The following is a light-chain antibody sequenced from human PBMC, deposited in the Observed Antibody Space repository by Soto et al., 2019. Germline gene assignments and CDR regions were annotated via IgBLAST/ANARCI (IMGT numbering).Light chain of an antibody. CDR2: GAS. CDR1: QRVSSN. CDR3: QQYDNWPQT. Sequence: EIVMTQSPATLSVSPGERATLSCRASQRVSSNLAWYQQKPGQAPRLLIYGASTRATGIPARFSGTGSGTDFTLTVSSLQSEDFAVYYCQQYDNWPQTFGQGTKVEI. V-gene: IGKV3-15*01. J-gene: IGKJ1*01.